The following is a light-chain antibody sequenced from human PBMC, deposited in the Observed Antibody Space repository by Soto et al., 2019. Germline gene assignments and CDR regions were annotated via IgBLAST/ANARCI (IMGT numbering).Light chain of an antibody. V-gene: IGLV7-46*01. Sequence: QAVVTQEPSLTVSPGGTVTLTCGSSDGPVTSNHYPYWYQQRPGQVPRTLIYDTTNRQSWAPARFSGSLVGVKAALTLSGAQPEDEADYYCLLAYSGGRVFGGWTQLTVL. J-gene: IGLJ2*01. CDR1: DGPVTSNHY. CDR2: DTT. CDR3: LLAYSGGRV.